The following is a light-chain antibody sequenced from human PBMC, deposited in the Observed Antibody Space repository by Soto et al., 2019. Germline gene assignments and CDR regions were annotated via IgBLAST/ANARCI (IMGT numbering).Light chain of an antibody. V-gene: IGKV3-20*01. CDR2: GAS. J-gene: IGKJ3*01. Sequence: EIVLTQSPGTLSLSPGERATLSCRASQSVSSNDLAWYQQKAGQAPRLLIYGASSRATGIPDRFSGSGSGTDFIFNISRQETEDFAVYYCQQYGKSPFTFGPGTKVDIK. CDR3: QQYGKSPFT. CDR1: QSVSSND.